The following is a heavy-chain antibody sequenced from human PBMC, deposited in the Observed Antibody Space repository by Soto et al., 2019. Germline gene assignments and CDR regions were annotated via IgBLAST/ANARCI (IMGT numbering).Heavy chain of an antibody. D-gene: IGHD6-13*01. CDR1: GFTFSSYW. CDR3: ARDPGRSRNWFDP. Sequence: PVGSLRLSCAASGFTFSSYWMHWVRQAPGKGLVWVSRINSDGSSTSYADSVKGRFTISRDNAKNTLYLQMNSLRAEDTAVYYCARDPGRSRNWFDPWGQGTLVTVSS. V-gene: IGHV3-74*01. CDR2: INSDGSST. J-gene: IGHJ5*02.